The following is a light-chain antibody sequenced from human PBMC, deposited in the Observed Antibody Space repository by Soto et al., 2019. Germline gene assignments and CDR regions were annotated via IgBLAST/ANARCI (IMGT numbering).Light chain of an antibody. CDR2: AAS. CDR1: QDISTH. Sequence: IQMTQSPSSLSASVGDRVTITCQASQDISTHLAWFAQKPGKAPELLIYAASTLQSGVPSRFSGSGSGTDFTLTISCLQSEDFATYYCQQYYSFPLTFGGGTKVDIK. V-gene: IGKV1D-8*01. CDR3: QQYYSFPLT. J-gene: IGKJ4*01.